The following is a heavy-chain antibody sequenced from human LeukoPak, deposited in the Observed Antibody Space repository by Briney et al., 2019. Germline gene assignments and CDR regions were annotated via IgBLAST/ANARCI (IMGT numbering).Heavy chain of an antibody. D-gene: IGHD2-15*01. Sequence: GGSLRLSCAASGFTFSSYGMHWVRQAPGKGLEWVAVIWYDGSNKYYADSVKGRFTISRDNSKNTLYLQMNSLRAEETGEYYCSRASQKKYCSFDIWGQGTMVTVSS. CDR2: IWYDGSNK. CDR1: GFTFSSYG. J-gene: IGHJ3*02. V-gene: IGHV3-33*01. CDR3: SRASQKKYCSFDI.